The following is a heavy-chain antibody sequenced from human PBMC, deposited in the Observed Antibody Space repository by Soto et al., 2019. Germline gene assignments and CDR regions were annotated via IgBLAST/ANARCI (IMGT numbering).Heavy chain of an antibody. CDR3: ARDYYDSSGYYGCWFDP. D-gene: IGHD3-22*01. V-gene: IGHV3-21*01. J-gene: IGHJ5*02. CDR1: GFTFSSYS. Sequence: GGSLRLSCAASGFTFSSYSMNWVRQAPGKGLEWVSSISSSSSYIYYADSVKGRFTISRDNAKNSLYLQMNSLRAEDTAVYYCARDYYDSSGYYGCWFDPWGQGTLVTVSS. CDR2: ISSSSSYI.